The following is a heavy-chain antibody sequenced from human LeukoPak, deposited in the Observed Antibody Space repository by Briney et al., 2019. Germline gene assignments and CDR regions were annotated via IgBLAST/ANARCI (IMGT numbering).Heavy chain of an antibody. D-gene: IGHD6-13*01. Sequence: GGSLRLSCAAYGFTFDDYAMHWVRQAPGKGLEWVSGISWNSGSIGYADSVKGRFTISRDNAKNSLYLQMNSLRAEDMALYYCVKDAGSSWAYNWFDPWGQGTLVIVSS. V-gene: IGHV3-9*03. CDR1: GFTFDDYA. CDR3: VKDAGSSWAYNWFDP. CDR2: ISWNSGSI. J-gene: IGHJ5*02.